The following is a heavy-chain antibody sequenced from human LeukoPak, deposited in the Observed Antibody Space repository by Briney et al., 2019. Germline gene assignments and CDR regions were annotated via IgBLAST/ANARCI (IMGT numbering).Heavy chain of an antibody. Sequence: SETLSLTCAVSGGSISSSNWWSWVRQPPGKGLEWIGEIYHSGSTNYNPSLKSRVTISVDKSKNQFSLKLSSATAADTAVYYCARGVLRYFDWSRFDPWGQGTLVTVSS. J-gene: IGHJ5*02. CDR1: GGSISSSNW. CDR3: ARGVLRYFDWSRFDP. CDR2: IYHSGST. D-gene: IGHD3-9*01. V-gene: IGHV4-4*02.